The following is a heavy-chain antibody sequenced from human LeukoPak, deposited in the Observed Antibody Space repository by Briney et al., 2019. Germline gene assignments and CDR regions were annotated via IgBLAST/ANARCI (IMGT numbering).Heavy chain of an antibody. CDR3: ARFLWFGGTNVFDY. D-gene: IGHD3-10*01. CDR1: GVSFSGYY. CDR2: INHSGST. Sequence: SETLSLTCAVYGVSFSGYYWSWIRQPPGKGLEWIGEINHSGSTNYNPSLKSRVTISVDTSKNQFSLKLSSVTAADTAAYYCARFLWFGGTNVFDYWGQGTLVTVSS. J-gene: IGHJ4*02. V-gene: IGHV4-34*01.